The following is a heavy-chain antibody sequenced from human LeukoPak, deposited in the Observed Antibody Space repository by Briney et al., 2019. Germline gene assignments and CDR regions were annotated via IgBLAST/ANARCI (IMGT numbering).Heavy chain of an antibody. CDR1: GGSISSYY. CDR3: ARGPAPYYFDY. J-gene: IGHJ4*02. V-gene: IGHV4-59*01. CDR2: IYYSGST. Sequence: SGTLSLTCTVSGGSISSYYWSWIRQPPGKGLEWIGYIYYSGSTNYNPSLKSRVTISVDTSKNQFSLKLSSVTAADTAVYYCARGPAPYYFDYWGQGTLVTVSS.